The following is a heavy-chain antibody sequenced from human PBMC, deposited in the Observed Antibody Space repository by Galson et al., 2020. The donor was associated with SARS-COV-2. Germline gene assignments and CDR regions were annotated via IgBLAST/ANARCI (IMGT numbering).Heavy chain of an antibody. CDR3: TTDRRITFTRLYYYYGMDV. CDR2: IKSKTDGGTT. D-gene: IGHD3-10*01. J-gene: IGHJ6*02. CDR1: GFTFSNAW. Sequence: GESLKISCAASGFTFSNAWMSWVRQAPGKGLEWVGRIKSKTDGGTTDYAAPVKGRFTISRDDSKNTLYLQMNSLKTEDTAVYYCTTDRRITFTRLYYYYGMDVWGQGTTVTVSS. V-gene: IGHV3-15*01.